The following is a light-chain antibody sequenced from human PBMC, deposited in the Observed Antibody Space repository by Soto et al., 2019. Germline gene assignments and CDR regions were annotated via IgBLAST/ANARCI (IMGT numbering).Light chain of an antibody. Sequence: QSVLAQPPSVSGAPGQRVTISCTGSGSNIGAGYDVHWYQHRPGTAPKLLVFGDSHRPSGVPDRFPGSKSGTSASLAITGPQAEDEGDYYCQSYDSTLDARYVFGTGTMGT. CDR2: GDS. V-gene: IGLV1-40*01. CDR3: QSYDSTLDARYV. J-gene: IGLJ1*01. CDR1: GSNIGAGYD.